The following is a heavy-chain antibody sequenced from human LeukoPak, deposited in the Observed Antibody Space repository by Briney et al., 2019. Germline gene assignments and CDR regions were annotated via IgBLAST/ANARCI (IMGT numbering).Heavy chain of an antibody. CDR3: ARGQDYFDSEYYFDY. V-gene: IGHV4-59*01. CDR1: GGSITSYY. J-gene: IGHJ4*02. Sequence: SETLSLTCTVSGGSITSYYRSWIRQPPWKRLEWIGYVYYSGSTNYNPSLKSRLSISVDTSKNQFSLKLSSATAADTAVYYCARGQDYFDSEYYFDYWGQGTLVTVSS. D-gene: IGHD3-22*01. CDR2: VYYSGST.